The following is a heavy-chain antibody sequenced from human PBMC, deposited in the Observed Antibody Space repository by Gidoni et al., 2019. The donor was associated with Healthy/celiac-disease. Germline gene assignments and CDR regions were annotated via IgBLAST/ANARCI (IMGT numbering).Heavy chain of an antibody. D-gene: IGHD2-2*01. V-gene: IGHV5-51*03. CDR2: IYPGDSDT. Sequence: EVQLVQSGAEVKKPGESLKISCKGSGSSFTSYWIGWVRQMPGKVLEWMGIIYPGDSDTRYSPFFKGQVTISADKSISTAYLQWSSLKASDTAMYYCARRTAPRGDAFDIWGQGTMVTVSS. J-gene: IGHJ3*02. CDR1: GSSFTSYW. CDR3: ARRTAPRGDAFDI.